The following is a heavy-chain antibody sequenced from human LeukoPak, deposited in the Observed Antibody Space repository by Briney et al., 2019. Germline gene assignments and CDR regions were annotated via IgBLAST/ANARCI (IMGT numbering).Heavy chain of an antibody. CDR1: AYTFTCYY. Sequence: SVTVTFKSSAYTFTCYYLHLVRQPHAPGHEWMGLFNPNSGGTNYAQKFRGRVTMTRDTSISTAYMELSRLRSDDTAVYYCARKAGLGATREYFDYWGQGTLVTVSS. V-gene: IGHV1-2*02. D-gene: IGHD1-26*01. CDR3: ARKAGLGATREYFDY. CDR2: FNPNSGGT. J-gene: IGHJ4*02.